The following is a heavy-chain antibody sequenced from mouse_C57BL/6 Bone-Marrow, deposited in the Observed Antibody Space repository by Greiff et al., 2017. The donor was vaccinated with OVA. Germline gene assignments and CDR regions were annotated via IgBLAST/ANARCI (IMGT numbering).Heavy chain of an antibody. CDR1: GFTFNTYA. J-gene: IGHJ1*03. D-gene: IGHD2-5*01. Sequence: EVQLVESGGGLVQPKGSLKLSCAASGFTFNTYAMHWVRQAPGKGLEWVARISSKSSNYATYYADSVKDRFTISRDDSQSMLYLQMNNLKTEDTAMYYCVREGYYSNYWYFDVWGTGTTVTVSS. V-gene: IGHV10-3*01. CDR3: VREGYYSNYWYFDV. CDR2: ISSKSSNYAT.